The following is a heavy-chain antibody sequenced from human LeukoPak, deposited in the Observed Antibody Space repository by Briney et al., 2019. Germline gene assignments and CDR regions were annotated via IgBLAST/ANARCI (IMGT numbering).Heavy chain of an antibody. CDR1: GGSFSGHY. J-gene: IGHJ4*02. D-gene: IGHD2-2*01. CDR3: ARGRTGAAALDF. CDR2: STHTGST. V-gene: IGHV4-34*01. Sequence: SETLSLTCAVYGGSFSGHYWTWIRQAPGKGLEWIGESTHTGSTNYNPSLKSRVTISVDTSKDQFSLKLTSVSAADTAVYHCARGRTGAAALDFWGPGTLVTVSS.